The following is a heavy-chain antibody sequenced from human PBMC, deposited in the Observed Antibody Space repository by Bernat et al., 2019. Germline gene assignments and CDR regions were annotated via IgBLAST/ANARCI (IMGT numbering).Heavy chain of an antibody. V-gene: IGHV3-49*04. Sequence: EVQLVESGGGLVQPGRSLRLSCTASGFTFGDYAMSWVRQAPGKGLEWVGFIRSKAYGGKTKYAASVKGRFTISRDDSKSIAYLQMNSLKTEDTAVYYCTRDGEYCSSTSCYFHGMDVWGQGTTVTVSS. CDR1: GFTFGDYA. CDR3: TRDGEYCSSTSCYFHGMDV. J-gene: IGHJ6*02. D-gene: IGHD2-2*01. CDR2: IRSKAYGGKT.